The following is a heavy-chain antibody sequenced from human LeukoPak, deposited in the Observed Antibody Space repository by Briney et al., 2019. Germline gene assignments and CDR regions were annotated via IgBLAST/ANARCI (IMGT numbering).Heavy chain of an antibody. CDR2: IWYDGSNN. J-gene: IGHJ4*02. CDR3: ARDRSWGSQCYFDY. V-gene: IGHV3-33*01. CDR1: GFRFSTYG. Sequence: PGGSLRLSCAASGFRFSTYGMHWVRQAPGKGLEWVGVIWYDGSNNIYAESVKGRFTISRDNSKNTLYLQMNSLRDEDTAVYYCARDRSWGSQCYFDYWGQGTLVTVSS. D-gene: IGHD7-27*01.